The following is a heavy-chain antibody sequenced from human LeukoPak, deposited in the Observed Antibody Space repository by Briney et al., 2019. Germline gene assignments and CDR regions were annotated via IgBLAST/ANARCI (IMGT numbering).Heavy chain of an antibody. J-gene: IGHJ4*02. V-gene: IGHV1-8*03. Sequence: GASVKVSFKASEYTFTSYDINCVRQATGQGLEWMGRMNPKSGNTGYAQKFQGRVTITRNTSISTAYMELSSLRSEDTAVYYCARGREVVVAATLPYDYWGQGTLVTVSS. CDR3: ARGREVVVAATLPYDY. CDR2: MNPKSGNT. D-gene: IGHD2-15*01. CDR1: EYTFTSYD.